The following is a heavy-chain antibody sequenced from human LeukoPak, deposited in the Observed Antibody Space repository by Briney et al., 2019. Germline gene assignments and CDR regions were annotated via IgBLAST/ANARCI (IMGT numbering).Heavy chain of an antibody. CDR3: ARGYCSGGTCYIVENWFDP. V-gene: IGHV1-2*06. CDR2: INPNSGDT. Sequence: ASVKVSCKASGYTFTVYYMYWVRQAPGQGLEWMGRINPNSGDTDYAQNFQGRVTMTKNTSISTAYMELTNLTSDETAVYYCARGYCSGGTCYIVENWFDPWGQGTLVTVSS. J-gene: IGHJ5*02. CDR1: GYTFTVYY. D-gene: IGHD2-15*01.